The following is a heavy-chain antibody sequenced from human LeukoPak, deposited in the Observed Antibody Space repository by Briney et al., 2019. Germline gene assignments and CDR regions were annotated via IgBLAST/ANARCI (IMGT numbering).Heavy chain of an antibody. J-gene: IGHJ5*02. CDR1: GGSISSYY. Sequence: SETLSLTCTVSGGSISSYYWSWIRQHPGKGLEWIGYIYYSGSTNYNPSLKSRVTISVDTSKNQFSLKLSSVTAADTAVYYCARARRVLRYFDWLSPGWFDPWGQGTLVTVSS. D-gene: IGHD3-9*01. CDR2: IYYSGST. V-gene: IGHV4-59*01. CDR3: ARARRVLRYFDWLSPGWFDP.